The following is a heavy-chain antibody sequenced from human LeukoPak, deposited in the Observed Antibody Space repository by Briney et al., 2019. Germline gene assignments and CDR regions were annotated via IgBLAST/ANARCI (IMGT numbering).Heavy chain of an antibody. V-gene: IGHV4-59*01. CDR1: GGSISNYY. CDR2: ISDRGST. CDR3: TRTQDVTAIDY. D-gene: IGHD2-21*02. J-gene: IGHJ4*02. Sequence: SETLSLTCTVSGGSISNYYWSWIRQPPGRGLEWIGYISDRGSTSYTPSLKSRVTMSVDTSKNQFSLKLSSVTAADTAVYYCTRTQDVTAIDYWGQGILVTVSS.